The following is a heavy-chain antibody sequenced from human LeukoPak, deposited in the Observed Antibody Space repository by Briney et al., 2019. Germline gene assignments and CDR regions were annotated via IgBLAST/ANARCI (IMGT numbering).Heavy chain of an antibody. V-gene: IGHV4-39*07. CDR1: GGSISSSSYY. J-gene: IGHJ6*02. Sequence: PSETLSLTCTVSGGSISSSSYYWGWIRQPPGKGLEWIGSIYYSGSTYYNPSLKSRVTISVDTSKNQFSLKLSSVTAADTAVYYCAKASVTTSKGYYYYGMDVWGQGTTVTVSS. D-gene: IGHD4-17*01. CDR3: AKASVTTSKGYYYYGMDV. CDR2: IYYSGST.